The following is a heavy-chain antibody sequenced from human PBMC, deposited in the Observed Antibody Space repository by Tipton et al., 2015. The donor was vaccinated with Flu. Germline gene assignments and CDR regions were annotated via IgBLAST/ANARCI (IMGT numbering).Heavy chain of an antibody. V-gene: IGHV4-38-2*02. D-gene: IGHD6-19*01. CDR1: GDSISGSYY. CDR2: IYHTGST. CDR3: ARGPQWLARTGWYFDL. J-gene: IGHJ2*01. Sequence: LRLSCTVSGDSISGSYYWGWIRQAPGKGLEWIGNIYHTGSTYHNPSLKSRVSMSVDTSRNQFSLKLSSVTAADAAVYYCARGPQWLARTGWYFDLWGRGTLVTVSS.